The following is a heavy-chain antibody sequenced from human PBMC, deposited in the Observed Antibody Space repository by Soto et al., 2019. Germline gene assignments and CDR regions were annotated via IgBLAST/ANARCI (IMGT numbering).Heavy chain of an antibody. Sequence: EVQLVESGGGLVQPGGSLRLSCVVSGFTVSSNYMSWVRQVPGKGLVWVSVIYSGGSTYYAVSVKGRYTISRENTKNTLYLQMNSLRAGATAVYYCARDPYYWGQGTLVTVSS. CDR2: IYSGGST. V-gene: IGHV3-66*01. J-gene: IGHJ4*02. CDR1: GFTVSSNY. CDR3: ARDPYY.